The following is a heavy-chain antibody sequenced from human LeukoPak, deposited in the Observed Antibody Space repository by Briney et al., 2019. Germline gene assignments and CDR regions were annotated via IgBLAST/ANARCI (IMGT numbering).Heavy chain of an antibody. CDR2: IWYDGSNE. Sequence: PGGSLRLSCAASGFTFSTYGMHWVRQAPGKGLEWVVVIWYDGSNEFYADSVRGRFTISRDSSMNTLYLQMNSLRAEDTAVYYCAREERYFDWLFLDYWGQGTLVTVSS. CDR1: GFTFSTYG. J-gene: IGHJ4*02. V-gene: IGHV3-33*08. CDR3: AREERYFDWLFLDY. D-gene: IGHD3-9*01.